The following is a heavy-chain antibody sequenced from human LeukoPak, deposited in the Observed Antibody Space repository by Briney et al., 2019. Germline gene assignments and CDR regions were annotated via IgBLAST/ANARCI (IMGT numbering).Heavy chain of an antibody. CDR1: GFTFSSYG. V-gene: IGHV3-33*06. Sequence: GGSLRLSCAASGFTFSSYGMHWVRQAPGKGLEWVAVIWYDGSNKYYADSVKGRFTISRDNSKNTLYLQLNSLRAEDTAVYYCAKTVPISGRPREGFDYWGQGTLVTVSS. CDR3: AKTVPISGRPREGFDY. CDR2: IWYDGSNK. J-gene: IGHJ4*02. D-gene: IGHD1-26*01.